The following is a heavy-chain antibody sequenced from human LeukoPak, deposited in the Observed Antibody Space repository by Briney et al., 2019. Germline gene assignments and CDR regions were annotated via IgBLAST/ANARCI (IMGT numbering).Heavy chain of an antibody. D-gene: IGHD2-2*02. V-gene: IGHV1-69*01. CDR3: ARGSFCRSISCYTEFDY. CDR1: GGTFSSYA. CDR2: IIPIFGTA. J-gene: IGHJ4*02. Sequence: GSSVEVSCKASGGTFSSYAISWVRQAPRQGLEWMGGIIPIFGTANYAQKFQGRVTITADESTSTAYMELSSLRSEDTAVYYCARGSFCRSISCYTEFDYWGQGTLVTVSS.